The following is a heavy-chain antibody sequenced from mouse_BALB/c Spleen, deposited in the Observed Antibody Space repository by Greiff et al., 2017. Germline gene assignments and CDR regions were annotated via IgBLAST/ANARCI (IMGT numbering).Heavy chain of an antibody. CDR2: ISNLAYSI. CDR1: GFTFSDYG. Sequence: DVMLVESGGGLVQPGGSRKLSCAASGFTFSDYGMAWVRQAPGKGPEWVAFISNLAYSIYYADTVTGRFTISRENAKNTLYLEMSSLRSEDTAMYYCARSYYGNPAWCAYWGQGTLVTVSA. D-gene: IGHD2-10*01. J-gene: IGHJ3*01. V-gene: IGHV5-15*02. CDR3: ARSYYGNPAWCAY.